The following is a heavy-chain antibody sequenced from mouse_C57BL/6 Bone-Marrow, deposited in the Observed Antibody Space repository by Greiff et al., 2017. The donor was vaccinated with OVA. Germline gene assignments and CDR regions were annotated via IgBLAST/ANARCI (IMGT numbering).Heavy chain of an antibody. CDR2: IYPGSGST. V-gene: IGHV1-55*01. J-gene: IGHJ4*01. CDR1: GYTFTSYW. D-gene: IGHD3-3*01. CDR3: ARGSCVYAIDY. Sequence: VQLKQPGAELVKPGASVTMSCKASGYTFTSYWITWVEQAPGQGLEWIGDIYPGSGSTNYNEKFKNKATLTVDTSSSTAYMQLSSLTSEDSAVDYYARGSCVYAIDYWGQGTAVTVSS.